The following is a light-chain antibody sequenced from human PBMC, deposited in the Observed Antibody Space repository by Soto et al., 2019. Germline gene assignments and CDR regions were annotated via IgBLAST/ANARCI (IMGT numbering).Light chain of an antibody. CDR2: EVS. CDR1: SSDVGGYNY. J-gene: IGLJ1*01. V-gene: IGLV2-8*01. Sequence: QSVLAQPPPPSRSPGQSVTISLSGTSSDVGGYNYVSWHQQHPGKAPKLMIYEVSKRPSGVPDRFSGSKSGNTASLIVSGLQAEDEADYYCSSYAGSNNFVFGTGTKVTVL. CDR3: SSYAGSNNFV.